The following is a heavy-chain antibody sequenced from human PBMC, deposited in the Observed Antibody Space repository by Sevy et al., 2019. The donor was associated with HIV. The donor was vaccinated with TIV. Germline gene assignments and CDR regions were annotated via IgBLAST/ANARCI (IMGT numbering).Heavy chain of an antibody. J-gene: IGHJ6*02. CDR1: GGSISSSSYY. V-gene: IGHV4-39*01. D-gene: IGHD4-4*01. CDR2: IYYSGST. Sequence: SETLSLTCTVSGGSISSSSYYWGWIRQPPGKGLEWIGSIYYSGSTYYNPSLKSRVTISVGTSKNQFSLKLSSVTAADTAVYYCARLDSNRYYYYGMDVWGQGTTVTVSS. CDR3: ARLDSNRYYYYGMDV.